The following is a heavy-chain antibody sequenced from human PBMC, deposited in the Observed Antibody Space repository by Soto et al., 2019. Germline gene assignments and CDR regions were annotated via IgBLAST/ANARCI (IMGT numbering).Heavy chain of an antibody. CDR2: ISGSGGST. CDR3: AKGGYGVGATIPDAFDI. J-gene: IGHJ3*02. CDR1: GFTFSSYA. D-gene: IGHD1-26*01. V-gene: IGHV3-23*01. Sequence: EVQLLESGGGLVQPGGSLRLSCAASGFTFSSYAMSWVRQAPGKGLEWVSAISGSGGSTYYADSVKGRFTISRDNSKNTLDLQMNSLIAEDTAVYYCAKGGYGVGATIPDAFDIWGQGTMVTVSS.